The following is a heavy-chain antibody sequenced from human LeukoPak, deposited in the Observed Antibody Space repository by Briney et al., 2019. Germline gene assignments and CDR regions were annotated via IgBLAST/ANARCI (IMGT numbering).Heavy chain of an antibody. CDR2: INHSGST. D-gene: IGHD2-15*01. Sequence: SETLSLTCAVYGGSFSGYYWSWIRQPPGKGLEWIGEINHSGSTNYNPSLKSRVTISVDTSKNQFSLKLGSVTAADTAVYYCARDARCGSGGSCYSHYWGQGTLVTVSS. CDR3: ARDARCGSGGSCYSHY. J-gene: IGHJ4*02. CDR1: GGSFSGYY. V-gene: IGHV4-34*01.